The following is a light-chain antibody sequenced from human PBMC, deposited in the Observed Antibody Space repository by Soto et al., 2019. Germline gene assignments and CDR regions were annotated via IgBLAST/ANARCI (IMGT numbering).Light chain of an antibody. J-gene: IGLJ1*01. CDR3: QVWDSSTDV. CDR2: RDS. CDR1: NIGSKN. V-gene: IGLV3-9*01. Sequence: YELAQPLSVSVALGQTARITCGGNNIGSKNVHWYQQKPGQAPVLVIYRDSNRPSGIPERFSGSNSGNTATLTISRAQAGDEADYYCQVWDSSTDVFGTGTKVTVL.